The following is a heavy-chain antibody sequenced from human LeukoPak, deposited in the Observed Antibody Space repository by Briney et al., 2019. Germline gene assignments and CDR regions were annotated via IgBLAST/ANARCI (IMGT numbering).Heavy chain of an antibody. V-gene: IGHV3-23*01. CDR2: ISGGGGNT. D-gene: IGHD6-19*01. Sequence: QPGGSLRLACAASGFTFSNYGMSWVRQAPGRGLEWISGISGGGGNTYYADSVEGRFTFSRDNSKNTLYLPIPPPPPPPPAPPPCAKCDSPVAGDYFDYWGQGTLVTVSS. CDR3: AKCDSPVAGDYFDY. CDR1: GFTFSNYG. J-gene: IGHJ4*02.